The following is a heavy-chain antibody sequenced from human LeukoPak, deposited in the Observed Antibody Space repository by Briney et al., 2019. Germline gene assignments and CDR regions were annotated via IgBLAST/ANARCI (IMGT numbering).Heavy chain of an antibody. J-gene: IGHJ5*02. CDR1: GFTFSSYA. CDR3: AKNGGYQVLYNWFDP. V-gene: IGHV3-23*01. CDR2: ISGGDGNT. D-gene: IGHD2-2*01. Sequence: GGSLRLSCAASGFTFSSYAMSWVRQAPGKGLEWVSGISGGDGNTYYADSVKGRFTISRDNSKNTLYLQMNSLRAEDTAVYHCAKNGGYQVLYNWFDPWGQGVLVTVSS.